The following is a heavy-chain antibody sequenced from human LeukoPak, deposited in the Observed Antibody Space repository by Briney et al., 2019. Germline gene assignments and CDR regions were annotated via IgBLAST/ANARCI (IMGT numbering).Heavy chain of an antibody. CDR3: AKTLSASWSPFDY. CDR1: GGSFSGYY. CDR2: INHGGST. V-gene: IGHV4-34*01. D-gene: IGHD6-13*01. Sequence: SETLSLTCAVYGGSFSGYYWSWLRQSPGKGVEWIGEINHGGSTKYDPSLKSRVTISVDTFKNQFSLKLSSVTAADTAVYYCAKTLSASWSPFDYWGQGTLVTVSS. J-gene: IGHJ4*02.